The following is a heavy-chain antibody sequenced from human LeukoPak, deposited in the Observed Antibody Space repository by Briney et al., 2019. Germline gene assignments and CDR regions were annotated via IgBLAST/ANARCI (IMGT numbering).Heavy chain of an antibody. CDR3: ARYSGYAFDAFDI. J-gene: IGHJ3*02. D-gene: IGHD5-12*01. Sequence: SETLSSTCIAPGGSLTSSSYTWGGFRHPPGKGLEGIGSIYYSGSTYYNPSLKSRVTISVDTSKNQFSLKLSSVTAADTAVYYCARYSGYAFDAFDIWGQGTMVTVSS. V-gene: IGHV4-39*07. CDR1: GGSLTSSSYT. CDR2: IYYSGST.